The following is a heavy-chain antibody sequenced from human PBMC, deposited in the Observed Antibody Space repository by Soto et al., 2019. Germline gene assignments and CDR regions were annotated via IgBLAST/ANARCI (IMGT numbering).Heavy chain of an antibody. Sequence: HPGGSLRLSCAASGFTFSSYDMHWVRQATGKGLEWVSAIGTAGDTYYPGSVKGRFTISRENAKNSLYLQMNSLRAGDTAVYYCARSPHEGIAVAGPYWYFDLWGRGTLVTVSS. D-gene: IGHD6-19*01. V-gene: IGHV3-13*01. CDR1: GFTFSSYD. CDR3: ARSPHEGIAVAGPYWYFDL. J-gene: IGHJ2*01. CDR2: IGTAGDT.